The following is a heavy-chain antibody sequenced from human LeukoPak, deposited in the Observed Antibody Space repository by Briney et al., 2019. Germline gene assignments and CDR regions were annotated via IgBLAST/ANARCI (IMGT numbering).Heavy chain of an antibody. CDR3: ARDPDRSTFGMDV. V-gene: IGHV3-23*01. CDR2: ISGSGGST. J-gene: IGHJ6*02. D-gene: IGHD1-14*01. CDR1: GFTFSSYA. Sequence: GGSLRLYCAASGFTFSSYAMSWVRQAPGKGLEWVSAISGSGGSTYYADSVKGRFSISRDNSKNTLYLQMNTLRAEDTAVYYCARDPDRSTFGMDVWGQGTTVTVSS.